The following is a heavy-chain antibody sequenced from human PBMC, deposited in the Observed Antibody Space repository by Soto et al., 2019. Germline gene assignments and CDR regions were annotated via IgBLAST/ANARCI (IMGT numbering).Heavy chain of an antibody. J-gene: IGHJ4*02. Sequence: EVQLVESGGGFVESGGSLRLSCAASGFSFKDAWMTWVRQAPGKGLEWVGRIKSSTAGGTADYGAAVKGRFTMSRDDSKATLYLHMDGLKTEDTGVYYCTSFSQLRGRLFDSWGPGTQVNVSS. V-gene: IGHV3-15*07. CDR2: IKSSTAGGTA. CDR1: GFSFKDAW. D-gene: IGHD3-16*01. CDR3: TSFSQLRGRLFDS.